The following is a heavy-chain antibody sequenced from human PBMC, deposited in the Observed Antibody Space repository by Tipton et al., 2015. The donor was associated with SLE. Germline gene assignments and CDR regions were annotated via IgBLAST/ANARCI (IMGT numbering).Heavy chain of an antibody. J-gene: IGHJ4*02. Sequence: TLSLTCAVYGGSFSGHYWSWIRQPPGKGLEWIGYIYYSGSTNYNPSLKSRVTISVDTSKNQFSLKLSSVTAADTAVYYCARAKSRVPTNYWGQGTLVTVSS. V-gene: IGHV4-59*11. D-gene: IGHD2-2*01. CDR1: GGSFSGHY. CDR3: ARAKSRVPTNY. CDR2: IYYSGST.